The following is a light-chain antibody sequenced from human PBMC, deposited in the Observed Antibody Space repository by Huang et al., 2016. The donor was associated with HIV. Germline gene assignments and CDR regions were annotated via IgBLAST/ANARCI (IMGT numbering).Light chain of an antibody. J-gene: IGKJ1*01. CDR2: WAS. V-gene: IGKV4-1*01. CDR3: QQYYTNPRT. Sequence: DIVMTQSPDSLAVSLGERATINCKSSQSVLYSSNNKNYLAWYQQKPGQTPKLLIYWASTRESGVPDRLSGSGSGTDFTLTISSLQAEDVAVYYCQQYYTNPRTFGQGTKVEIK. CDR1: QSVLYSSNNKNY.